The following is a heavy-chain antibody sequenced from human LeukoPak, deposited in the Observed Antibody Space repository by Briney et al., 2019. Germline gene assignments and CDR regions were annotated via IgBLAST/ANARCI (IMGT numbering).Heavy chain of an antibody. J-gene: IGHJ6*03. CDR3: ARSAGHCSNGICFTDYYMDV. CDR2: INCNSGDA. D-gene: IGHD2-8*01. CDR1: GYSFTEHY. Sequence: ASVKVSCKASGYSFTEHYIYWVRQAPGQGLEWVGRINCNSGDANSAQKFQGRVTMTRDTSVSTAYMDLSSVASDDTAVYFCARSAGHCSNGICFTDYYMDVWGRGTTVTVSS. V-gene: IGHV1-2*02.